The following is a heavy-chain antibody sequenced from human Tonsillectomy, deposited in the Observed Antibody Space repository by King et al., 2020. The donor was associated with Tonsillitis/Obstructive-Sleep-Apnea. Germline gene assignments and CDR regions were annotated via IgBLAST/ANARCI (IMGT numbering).Heavy chain of an antibody. J-gene: IGHJ4*02. D-gene: IGHD2-8*02. Sequence: EVQLVESGGGLVQPGGSLRLSCAAPRFTFSSYAMSWVRQDPGKGLEWVSSSSGNGSSTYYGDPVKGRFTISRDNAKNTLYLQMNSLRAEDTAVYYCAKDPSGAYVRAPDYWGQGTLVTVSS. V-gene: IGHV3-23*04. CDR2: SSGNGSST. CDR3: AKDPSGAYVRAPDY. CDR1: RFTFSSYA.